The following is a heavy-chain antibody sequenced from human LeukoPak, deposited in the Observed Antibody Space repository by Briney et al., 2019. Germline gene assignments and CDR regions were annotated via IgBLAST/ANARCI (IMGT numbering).Heavy chain of an antibody. CDR1: GGTFSSYA. CDR2: IIPIFGTA. D-gene: IGHD4-17*01. CDR3: ARDYGDYPNWFDP. J-gene: IGHJ5*02. Sequence: SVTVSCKASGGTFSSYAISWVRQAPGQGLEWMGGIIPIFGTANYAQKFQGRVTITADESTSTAYMELSSLRSEDTAVYYCARDYGDYPNWFDPWGQGTLVTVSS. V-gene: IGHV1-69*13.